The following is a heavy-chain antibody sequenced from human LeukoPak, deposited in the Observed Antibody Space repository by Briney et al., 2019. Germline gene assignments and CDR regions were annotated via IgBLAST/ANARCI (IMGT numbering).Heavy chain of an antibody. V-gene: IGHV3-30*03. J-gene: IGHJ6*04. CDR1: GFTFSSYG. Sequence: PGGSLRLSCAASGFTFSSYGMHWVRQAPGKGLEWVAVISYDGSNKYYADSVKGRFTISRDNSKNTLYLQMNSLRAEDTAVYYCARVADDDILTGYPPDYYYYGMDVWGKGTTVTVSS. CDR3: ARVADDDILTGYPPDYYYYGMDV. CDR2: ISYDGSNK. D-gene: IGHD3-9*01.